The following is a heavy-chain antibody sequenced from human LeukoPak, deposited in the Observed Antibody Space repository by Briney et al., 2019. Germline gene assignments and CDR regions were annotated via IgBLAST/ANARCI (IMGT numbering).Heavy chain of an antibody. J-gene: IGHJ5*02. CDR1: GYTFTSYA. V-gene: IGHV1-3*01. CDR3: GKSAPSGFDP. Sequence: GASVKVSCKASGYTFTSYAMNWVRQAPGRSLEWMGRINAGNGDAKYSQNFHDRITITRDTSASTVYMELTSLRSEDTAVYYCGKSAPSGFDPWGQGTLVTVSS. CDR2: INAGNGDA.